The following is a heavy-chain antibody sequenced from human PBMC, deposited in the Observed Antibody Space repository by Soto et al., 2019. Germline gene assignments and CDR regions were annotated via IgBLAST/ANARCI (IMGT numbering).Heavy chain of an antibody. D-gene: IGHD5-12*01. Sequence: QVQLQPWGAGLLKPSETLSLTCAVYGASLSGHYWTWIRQPPGKGLEWIGQINYSAATKYTPPLKIRVTVSLDASTNLLSLKLSSVTAADTAVDYCARDKATTPNVFDIWSQGTMVTVSS. CDR3: ARDKATTPNVFDI. CDR2: INYSAAT. J-gene: IGHJ3*02. V-gene: IGHV4-34*01. CDR1: GASLSGHY.